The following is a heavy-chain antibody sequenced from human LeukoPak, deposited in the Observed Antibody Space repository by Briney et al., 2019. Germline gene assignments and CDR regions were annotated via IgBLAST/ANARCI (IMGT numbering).Heavy chain of an antibody. CDR3: ARDCIGCHGFDS. CDR2: IRYDGYDK. D-gene: IGHD1-26*01. J-gene: IGHJ4*02. V-gene: IGHV3-30*02. CDR1: GFSFSNYG. Sequence: GGSLRLSCVASGFSFSNYGLHWVRQAPGKGLEWVTFIRYDGYDKYYTDSVKGRFTISRDNPKNTLYLQMNSLRVEDTAVYYCARDCIGCHGFDSWGQGTLVTVSS.